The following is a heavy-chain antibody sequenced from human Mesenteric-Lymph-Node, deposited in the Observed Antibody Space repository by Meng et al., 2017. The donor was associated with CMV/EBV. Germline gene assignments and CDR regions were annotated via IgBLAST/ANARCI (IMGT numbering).Heavy chain of an antibody. CDR3: ARGDLGYCSSTSCYGFFDY. V-gene: IGHV1-18*01. J-gene: IGHJ4*02. CDR1: TFTGYG. Sequence: TFTGYGISWVRQAPGQGLEWMGWISAYNGNTNYAQKLQGRVTMTTDTSTSTAYMELRSLRSDDTAVYYCARGDLGYCSSTSCYGFFDYWGQGTLVTVSS. CDR2: ISAYNGNT. D-gene: IGHD2-2*03.